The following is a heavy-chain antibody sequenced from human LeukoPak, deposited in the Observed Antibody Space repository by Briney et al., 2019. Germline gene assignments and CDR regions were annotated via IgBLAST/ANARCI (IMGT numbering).Heavy chain of an antibody. Sequence: SETLSLTCTVSGDSISSGSYSWSWMRQPPGKGLEWIGCIYNSGNTNYNTTYNPSLKSRATISVDTSKNQFSLKLSSVTAADTAVYYCARSEYSDGADAFDIWGQGTMVTVSS. V-gene: IGHV4-61*01. J-gene: IGHJ3*02. CDR3: ARSEYSDGADAFDI. D-gene: IGHD5-18*01. CDR2: IYNSGNT. CDR1: GDSISSGSYS.